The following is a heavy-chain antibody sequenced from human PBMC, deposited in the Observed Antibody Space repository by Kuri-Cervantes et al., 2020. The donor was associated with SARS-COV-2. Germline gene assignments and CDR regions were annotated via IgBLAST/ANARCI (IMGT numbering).Heavy chain of an antibody. CDR1: EFTFSDYY. V-gene: IGHV3-11*04. D-gene: IGHD2-2*01. Sequence: GGPLRLSCAASEFTFSDYYMHWIRQAPGKGLEWVSYISSSGTTTYYADSVKGRFTISRDNAKKSLYVQMNSLRAVDTAVYYCARDGGYCTLTTCYSYWYFDLWGRGTLVTVSS. CDR2: ISSSGTTT. CDR3: ARDGGYCTLTTCYSYWYFDL. J-gene: IGHJ2*01.